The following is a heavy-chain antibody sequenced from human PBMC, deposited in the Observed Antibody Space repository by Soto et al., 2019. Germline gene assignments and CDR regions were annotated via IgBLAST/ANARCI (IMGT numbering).Heavy chain of an antibody. V-gene: IGHV3-30*18. J-gene: IGHJ3*02. CDR3: AKDRQRWLLDAFDI. Sequence: GGSLRLSCAASGFTFSNYGMHWVRQAPGKGLEWVALISYDGSNKYFADSVKGRFTISRDNSKNTLYLQMNSLRAEDTAVYYCAKDRQRWLLDAFDIWGQGTMVTVSS. D-gene: IGHD5-12*01. CDR1: GFTFSNYG. CDR2: ISYDGSNK.